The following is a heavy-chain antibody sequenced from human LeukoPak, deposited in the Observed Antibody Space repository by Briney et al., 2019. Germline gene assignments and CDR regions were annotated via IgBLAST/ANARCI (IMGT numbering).Heavy chain of an antibody. Sequence: PSETLSLTCTVSGGSISSGGYYWSWIRQHPGKGLEWIGYTYYSGSTYYNPSLKSRVTISVDTSKNQFSLKLSSVTAADTAVYYCARAFMVRGVKYNWFDPWGQGTLVTVSS. J-gene: IGHJ5*02. CDR3: ARAFMVRGVKYNWFDP. CDR2: TYYSGST. V-gene: IGHV4-31*03. D-gene: IGHD3-10*01. CDR1: GGSISSGGYY.